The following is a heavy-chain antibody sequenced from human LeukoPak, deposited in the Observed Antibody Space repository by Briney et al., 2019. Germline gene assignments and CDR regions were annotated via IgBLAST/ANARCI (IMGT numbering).Heavy chain of an antibody. D-gene: IGHD5-24*01. CDR2: VYYGTS. Sequence: SETLSLTCTVSGDSINSHSYYWGWIRQPPGKGLEWIGSVYYGTSYSNPSLKSRVAVFVDTSRDQFSLDLSFVTAADTALYYCVRHISTNTGYFDSCGQGTLVSVSS. CDR1: GDSINSHSYY. V-gene: IGHV4-39*01. J-gene: IGHJ4*02. CDR3: VRHISTNTGYFDS.